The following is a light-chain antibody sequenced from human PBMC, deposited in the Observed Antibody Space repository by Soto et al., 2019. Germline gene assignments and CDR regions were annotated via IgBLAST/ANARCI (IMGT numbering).Light chain of an antibody. Sequence: QSALTQPASVSGSPGQSITISCTGTSSDVDDYNYVSWYQQHPGKAPKLMIYEVSNRPSGVSTRFSGSKSGNTASLTISGLQAEDEGDYYCSTYINSITFVIFGGGTKLTVL. J-gene: IGLJ2*01. V-gene: IGLV2-14*01. CDR3: STYINSITFVI. CDR1: SSDVDDYNY. CDR2: EVS.